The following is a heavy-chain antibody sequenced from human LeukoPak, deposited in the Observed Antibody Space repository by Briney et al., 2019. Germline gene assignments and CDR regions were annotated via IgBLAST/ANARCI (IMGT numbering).Heavy chain of an antibody. CDR1: GFTFSSYA. D-gene: IGHD2-15*01. CDR3: AKSVVVADLYYYYGMDV. Sequence: QPGGSLRLSCAASGFTFSSYAMSWVRQAPGKGLEWVSAISGSGGSTYYADSVKGRFTISRDNSKNTLYLQMNSLRAEYTAVYYCAKSVVVADLYYYYGMDVWGQGTTVTVSS. J-gene: IGHJ6*02. V-gene: IGHV3-23*01. CDR2: ISGSGGST.